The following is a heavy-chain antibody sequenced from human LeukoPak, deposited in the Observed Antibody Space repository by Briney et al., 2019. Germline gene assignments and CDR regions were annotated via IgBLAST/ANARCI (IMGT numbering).Heavy chain of an antibody. J-gene: IGHJ3*02. D-gene: IGHD3-22*01. CDR2: INHSGST. CDR1: GGSFSGYY. Sequence: SETLSLTCAVYGGSFSGYYWSWIRQPPGKGLEWIGEINHSGSTYYSPSLKSRVTISLDTSRNQFSLKLNSVTAADTAVYYCAKSNGYGLVDIWGQGTMVTVSS. CDR3: AKSNGYGLVDI. V-gene: IGHV4-34*01.